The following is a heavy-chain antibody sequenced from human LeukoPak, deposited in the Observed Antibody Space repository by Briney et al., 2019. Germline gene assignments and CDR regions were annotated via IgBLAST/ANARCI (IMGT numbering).Heavy chain of an antibody. V-gene: IGHV4-59*08. CDR1: SGSISSYY. CDR3: ARHGPYLGRLGWFDP. Sequence: SETLSLTCTVSSGSISSYYWSWIRQPPGKGLEWIGYIYYTGSTNYNPSLKSRVTISVDTSKNQFSLNLSSVTAADTAVYYCARHGPYLGRLGWFDPWGQGTLVTVSS. CDR2: IYYTGST. J-gene: IGHJ5*02. D-gene: IGHD1-26*01.